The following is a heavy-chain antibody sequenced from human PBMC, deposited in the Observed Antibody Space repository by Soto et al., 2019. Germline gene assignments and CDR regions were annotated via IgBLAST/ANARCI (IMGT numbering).Heavy chain of an antibody. CDR3: ARGERVGATHY. CDR1: GFTFSSYE. Sequence: GSLRLSCAASGFTFSSYEMNWVRQAPGKGLEWVSYISSSGSTIYYADSVKGRFTISRDNAKNSLYLQMNSLRAEDTAVYYCARGERVGATHYWGQGTLVTVSS. CDR2: ISSSGSTI. V-gene: IGHV3-48*03. J-gene: IGHJ4*02. D-gene: IGHD1-26*01.